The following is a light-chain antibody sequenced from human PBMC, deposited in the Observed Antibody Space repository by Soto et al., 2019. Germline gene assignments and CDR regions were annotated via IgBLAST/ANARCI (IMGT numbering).Light chain of an antibody. CDR3: QARYPTPLT. J-gene: IGKJ5*01. V-gene: IGKV1-39*01. CDR1: QSIGNY. Sequence: DIQMTQSPSSLSASIGDRVTLTCRSSQSIGNYLNWYQQKPGKAPSLLIHSASTLQNGVPSRFSGSRSGTELTLTVSGLQPYDVASYYCQARYPTPLTFGQGTRLE. CDR2: SAS.